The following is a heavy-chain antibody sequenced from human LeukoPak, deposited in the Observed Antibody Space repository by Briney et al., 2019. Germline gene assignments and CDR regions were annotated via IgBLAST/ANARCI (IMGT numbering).Heavy chain of an antibody. J-gene: IGHJ5*02. Sequence: PSETLSLTCAVYGGSFSGYYWSWIRQPPGKGLEWIGEINHSGSTNYNPSLKSRVTISVDTSKNQFSLKLSSVTAADTAVYYCARGQSWGESWFDPWGQGTLVTVSS. V-gene: IGHV4-34*01. CDR3: ARGQSWGESWFDP. CDR1: GGSFSGYY. CDR2: INHSGST. D-gene: IGHD3-16*01.